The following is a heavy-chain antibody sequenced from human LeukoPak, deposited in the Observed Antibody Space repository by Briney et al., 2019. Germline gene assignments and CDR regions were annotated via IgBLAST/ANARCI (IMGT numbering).Heavy chain of an antibody. CDR2: IYYSGST. CDR3: ARQVPMRVTAIATSFDY. CDR1: GGSISSYY. J-gene: IGHJ4*02. D-gene: IGHD5-18*01. V-gene: IGHV4-59*08. Sequence: SETLSLTCTVSGGSISSYYWSWIRQPPGKGLEWIGYIYYSGSTNYNPSLKSRVTMSVDTSKNQFSLKLSSVTAADTAVYYCARQVPMRVTAIATSFDYWGQGTLVTVSS.